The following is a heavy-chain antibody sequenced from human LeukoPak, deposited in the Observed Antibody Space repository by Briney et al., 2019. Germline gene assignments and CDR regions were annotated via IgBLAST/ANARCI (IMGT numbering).Heavy chain of an antibody. J-gene: IGHJ5*02. CDR2: ISASGGST. D-gene: IGHD1-14*01. CDR1: GFTFSSYD. V-gene: IGHV3-23*01. CDR3: ARDLNRNWFDP. Sequence: GGSLRLSCVDSGFTFSSYDMSWVRQIPGKGLEWVSAISASGGSTYYADSVKGRFTISRDNSKGTLYLQMNSLRAEDTAIFYCARDLNRNWFDPWGQGTLVTVSS.